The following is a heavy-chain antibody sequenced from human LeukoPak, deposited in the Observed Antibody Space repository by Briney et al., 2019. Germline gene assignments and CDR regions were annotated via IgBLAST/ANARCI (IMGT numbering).Heavy chain of an antibody. Sequence: GGSLRLSCAASGFTFSSYAMSWVRQAPGKGLEWVSAISGSGGSTYYADSVKGRFTISRDNSKNTLYLQMNSLRAEDTAVYYCAKVTGIAVAGRSLDAFDIWGQGTMVTVSS. CDR2: ISGSGGST. J-gene: IGHJ3*02. CDR3: AKVTGIAVAGRSLDAFDI. V-gene: IGHV3-23*01. CDR1: GFTFSSYA. D-gene: IGHD6-19*01.